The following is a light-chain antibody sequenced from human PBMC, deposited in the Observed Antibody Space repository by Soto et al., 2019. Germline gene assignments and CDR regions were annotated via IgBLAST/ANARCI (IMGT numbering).Light chain of an antibody. V-gene: IGLV2-14*01. Sequence: QSALTQPASVSGSPGQSITISCTGISSDVGGYNYVSWYQQHPGKAPKLMIYDVSNRPSGVSNRFSGSKSGNTASLTISGLQAEDEADYYCSSYTSSSTPWVVFGGGTKLTVL. J-gene: IGLJ2*01. CDR2: DVS. CDR1: SSDVGGYNY. CDR3: SSYTSSSTPWVV.